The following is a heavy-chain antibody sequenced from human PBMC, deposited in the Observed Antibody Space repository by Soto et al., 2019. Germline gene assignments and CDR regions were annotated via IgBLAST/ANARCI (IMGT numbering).Heavy chain of an antibody. CDR2: IYYSVST. Sequence: PSETLSLTCTVSGGSVSSGSYYCSWIRQPPGKGLEWIGYIYYSVSTNYNPSLKSRVTISVDTSKNQFSLKLSSVTAADTAVYYCARAILYYVSPKAFDIWGQGTMVTVSS. J-gene: IGHJ3*02. CDR1: GGSVSSGSYY. D-gene: IGHD2-8*01. CDR3: ARAILYYVSPKAFDI. V-gene: IGHV4-61*01.